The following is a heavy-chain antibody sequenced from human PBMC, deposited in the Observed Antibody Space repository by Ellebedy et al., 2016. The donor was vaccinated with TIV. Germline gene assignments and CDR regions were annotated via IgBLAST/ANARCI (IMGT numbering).Heavy chain of an antibody. CDR1: GLTVSSDY. CDR3: ARKTRGAH. J-gene: IGHJ4*02. Sequence: GASLKISCAASGLTVSSDYINWVRQAPGKGLEWVSAIYSGGTTYYAHSVKGRFTISRDNSKNTLYLQMNILRAEDTALYDCARKTRGAHWGQGILVTVSS. V-gene: IGHV3-66*01. D-gene: IGHD4-11*01. CDR2: IYSGGTT.